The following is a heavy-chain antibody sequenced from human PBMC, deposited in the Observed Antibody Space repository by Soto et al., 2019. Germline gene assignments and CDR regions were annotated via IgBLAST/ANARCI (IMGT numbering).Heavy chain of an antibody. CDR1: GFTFSSYG. CDR3: AKMRSRLTMVRGVISPFDY. CDR2: ISYDGSNK. Sequence: QVQLVESGGGVVQPGRSLRLSCAASGFTFSSYGMHWVRQAPGKGLEWVAVISYDGSNKYYADSVKGRFTISGDNSKNTLYLQMNSLRAEDTAVYYCAKMRSRLTMVRGVISPFDYWGQGTLVTVSS. J-gene: IGHJ4*02. D-gene: IGHD3-10*01. V-gene: IGHV3-30*18.